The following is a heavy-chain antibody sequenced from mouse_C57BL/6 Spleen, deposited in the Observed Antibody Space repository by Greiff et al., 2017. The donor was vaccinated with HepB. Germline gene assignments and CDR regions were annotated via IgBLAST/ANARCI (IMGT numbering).Heavy chain of an antibody. CDR3: ARSFITTVVAPRDFDY. V-gene: IGHV1-82*01. CDR1: GYAFSSSW. J-gene: IGHJ2*01. D-gene: IGHD1-1*01. Sequence: QVQLKESGPELVKPGASVKISCKASGYAFSSSWMNWVKQRPGKGLEWIGRIYPGDGDTNYNGKFKGKATLTADKSSSTAYMQLSSLTSEDSAVYFCARSFITTVVAPRDFDYWGQGTTLTVSS. CDR2: IYPGDGDT.